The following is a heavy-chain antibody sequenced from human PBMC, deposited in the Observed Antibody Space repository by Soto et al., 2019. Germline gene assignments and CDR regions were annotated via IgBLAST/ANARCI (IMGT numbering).Heavy chain of an antibody. Sequence: PSETLSLTCTVSGGSISSYYWSWIRQPPGKGLEWIGYIYYSGSTNYNPSLKSRVTISVDTSKNQFSLKLSSVTAADTAVYYCARRYASCFDYWGPGTLVTLSS. J-gene: IGHJ4*02. D-gene: IGHD2-2*01. V-gene: IGHV4-59*08. CDR2: IYYSGST. CDR3: ARRYASCFDY. CDR1: GGSISSYY.